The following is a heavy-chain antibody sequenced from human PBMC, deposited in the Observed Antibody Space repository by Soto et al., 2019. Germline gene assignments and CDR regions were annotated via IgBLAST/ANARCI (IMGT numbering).Heavy chain of an antibody. J-gene: IGHJ4*02. CDR2: VFHTGTT. CDR3: ARSAGWYAVHS. Sequence: QVQLQESGPGLVKPSGTLSLTCAVSGDSVSRPYYWCWVRQPPGKGREWIGEVFHTGTTSYNPSLRSRVTISMDKSNNHFSLDLSYVTAADTAVYYCARSAGWYAVHSWGPGTLVIVSS. V-gene: IGHV4-4*02. CDR1: GDSVSRPYY. D-gene: IGHD6-19*01.